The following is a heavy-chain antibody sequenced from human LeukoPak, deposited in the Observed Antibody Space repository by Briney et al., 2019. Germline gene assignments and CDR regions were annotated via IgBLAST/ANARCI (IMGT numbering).Heavy chain of an antibody. CDR2: IYYSGST. J-gene: IGHJ6*03. D-gene: IGHD3-3*01. CDR3: ARGYYDFWSGYFVGLDYYYYYMDV. Sequence: PSETLSLTCTVSGGSISSYYWSWIRQPPGKGLEWIGYIYYSGSTNYNPSLRSRVTISVDTSKNQFSLKLSSVTAADTAVYYCARGYYDFWSGYFVGLDYYYYYMDVWGKGTTVTVSS. CDR1: GGSISSYY. V-gene: IGHV4-59*01.